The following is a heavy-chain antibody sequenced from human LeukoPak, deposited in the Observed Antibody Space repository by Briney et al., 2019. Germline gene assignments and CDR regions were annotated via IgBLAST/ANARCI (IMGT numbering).Heavy chain of an antibody. V-gene: IGHV3-53*01. CDR1: GFIVSSNY. CDR3: AKSEVVAAYVDY. D-gene: IGHD2-15*01. J-gene: IGHJ4*02. Sequence: GGSLRLSCAASGFIVSSNYMSWVRQAPGKGLEWVSVIYSDGNTYYGDSVKGRFTISRDNSKNTLYLQMNSLRAEDTAVYYCAKSEVVAAYVDYWGQGTLVTVSS. CDR2: IYSDGNT.